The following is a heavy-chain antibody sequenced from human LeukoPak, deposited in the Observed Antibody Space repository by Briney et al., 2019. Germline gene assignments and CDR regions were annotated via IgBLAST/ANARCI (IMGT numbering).Heavy chain of an antibody. CDR1: GYTFTSYG. J-gene: IGHJ4*02. Sequence: ASVKVSYKASGYTFTSYGITWVRQAPGQGLEWMGWISAYNGNTNYAQKLQGRVTMTPDTSTSTAYMELRSLRSDDTAVYYCAREYSGYDWGHFDYWGQGTLVTVSS. CDR2: ISAYNGNT. V-gene: IGHV1-18*01. D-gene: IGHD5-12*01. CDR3: AREYSGYDWGHFDY.